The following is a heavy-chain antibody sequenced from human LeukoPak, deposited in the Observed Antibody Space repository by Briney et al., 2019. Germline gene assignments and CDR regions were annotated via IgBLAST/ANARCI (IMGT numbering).Heavy chain of an antibody. CDR3: AKDLFAMYYFDY. V-gene: IGHV3-30*18. J-gene: IGHJ4*02. CDR2: ISYDGSNK. D-gene: IGHD2-21*01. CDR1: GFTFSQYW. Sequence: GGSLRLSCAASGFTFSQYWMSWVRQAPGKGLEWVAVISYDGSNKYYADSVKGRFTISRDNSKNTLYLQMNSLRAEDTAVYYCAKDLFAMYYFDYWGQGTLVTVSS.